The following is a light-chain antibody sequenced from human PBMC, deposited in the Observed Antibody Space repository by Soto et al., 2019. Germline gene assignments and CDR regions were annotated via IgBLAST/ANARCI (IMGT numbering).Light chain of an antibody. V-gene: IGKV1D-16*01. CDR2: VAS. CDR3: QQYNSYPLT. CDR1: QGISSW. J-gene: IGKJ4*01. Sequence: DLQMTQSPSSLSASVGDRVTITCRVSQGISSWVAWYQQKPEKAPKSLIYVASSLQSGVPSRFSGSGSGTDFTLTISSLQAEDFATYYCQQYNSYPLTFGGGTKVEIK.